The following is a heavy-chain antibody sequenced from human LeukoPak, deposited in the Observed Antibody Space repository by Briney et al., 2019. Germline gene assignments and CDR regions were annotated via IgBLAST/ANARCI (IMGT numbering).Heavy chain of an antibody. V-gene: IGHV4-39*01. CDR3: ARLGSMGGWYAVY. CDR2: IYDSGST. Sequence: SETLSLTCTVSGGSIRSSYYYWGWIRQPPGKGLEWIGSIYDSGSTYYNPSLKSRVTISVDTSKNQFSLKLSSVTAADTAVYYCARLGSMGGWYAVYWGQGTLVTVSS. J-gene: IGHJ4*02. D-gene: IGHD6-19*01. CDR1: GGSIRSSYYY.